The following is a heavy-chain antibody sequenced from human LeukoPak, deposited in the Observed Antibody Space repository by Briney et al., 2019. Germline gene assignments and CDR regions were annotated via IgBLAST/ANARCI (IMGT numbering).Heavy chain of an antibody. CDR2: ISGSGGGT. J-gene: IGHJ4*02. V-gene: IGHV3-23*01. D-gene: IGHD3-22*01. CDR3: AKRGVVIRVILVGFHKEAYYFDS. Sequence: PGGSLRLSCAVYGITLSNYGMSWVRQAPGKGLEWVAGISGSGGGTNYADSVKGRFTISRDNARNTLYLQMNSLRVEDTAAYFCAKRGVVIRVILVGFHKEAYYFDSWGQGALVTVSS. CDR1: GITLSNYG.